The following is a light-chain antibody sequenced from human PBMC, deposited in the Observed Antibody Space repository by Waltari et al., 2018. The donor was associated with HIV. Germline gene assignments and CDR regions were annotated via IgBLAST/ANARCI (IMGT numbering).Light chain of an antibody. CDR3: QQANSFPLT. J-gene: IGKJ4*01. V-gene: IGKV1D-12*01. Sequence: DIQMTQSPSSVSASVGDRVTITCRASQGISTWLAWYPEKPGRATKFLIYAASRLQMVVPSRFSGSGSGTDFTLTISSLQPEDSATYYCQQANSFPLTFGGVTKVEIK. CDR2: AAS. CDR1: QGISTW.